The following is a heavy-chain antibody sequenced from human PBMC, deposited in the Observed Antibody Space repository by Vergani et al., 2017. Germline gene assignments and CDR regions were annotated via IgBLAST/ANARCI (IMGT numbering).Heavy chain of an antibody. V-gene: IGHV5-51*01. CDR3: ARLYGRDSSGSKYFDY. CDR2: IHPADSDT. CDR1: RYSFTNYW. D-gene: IGHD3-22*01. J-gene: IGHJ4*02. Sequence: EVQLVQSGAEVKKPGESLKISCQISRYSFTNYWIGWVRQMPGKGLEWMGIIHPADSDTRYSPSFQGQVTISVDKSISTAYLQRSSLRASDSAMYYCARLYGRDSSGSKYFDYWLQRRLVTVSS.